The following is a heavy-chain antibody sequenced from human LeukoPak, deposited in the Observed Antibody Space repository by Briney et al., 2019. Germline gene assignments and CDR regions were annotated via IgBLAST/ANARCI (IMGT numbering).Heavy chain of an antibody. V-gene: IGHV1-18*01. Sequence: GASVKASCKASGYTFTSSGISWVRQAPGQGLEWMGWISAYNGNTKYAQKLQGRVTMTTDTSTSTAYMDLRSLRSDDTAVYYCARGTDTGYPRIDYWGQGTLVTVSS. J-gene: IGHJ4*02. CDR3: ARGTDTGYPRIDY. CDR2: ISAYNGNT. D-gene: IGHD3-9*01. CDR1: GYTFTSSG.